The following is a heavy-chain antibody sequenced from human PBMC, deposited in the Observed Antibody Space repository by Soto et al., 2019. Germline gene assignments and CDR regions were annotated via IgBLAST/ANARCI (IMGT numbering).Heavy chain of an antibody. Sequence: GESLKISCKGSGYSFTSYWIGWVRQMPGKGLEWMGIIYPGDSDTRYSPSFQGQVTISADKSISTAYLQWSSLKASDTAMYYCARHYNPLDYGDSHSYYYGMDVWGQGTTVTVSS. V-gene: IGHV5-51*01. CDR3: ARHYNPLDYGDSHSYYYGMDV. CDR2: IYPGDSDT. CDR1: GYSFTSYW. J-gene: IGHJ6*02. D-gene: IGHD4-17*01.